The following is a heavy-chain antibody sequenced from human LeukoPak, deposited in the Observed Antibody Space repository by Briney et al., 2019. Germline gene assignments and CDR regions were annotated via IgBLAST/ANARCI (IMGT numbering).Heavy chain of an antibody. D-gene: IGHD2-2*02. Sequence: SETLSLTCTVSGGSISSPTYYWGWIRQPPGKGLEWIGTINYSGTYYNPSLKSRVTISVDTSKNQFSLRLSSVTAADTAVYYCARASYLSVTHHDWGQGTLVTVSS. CDR3: ARASYLSVTHHD. CDR2: INYSGT. J-gene: IGHJ4*02. CDR1: GGSISSPTYY. V-gene: IGHV4-39*07.